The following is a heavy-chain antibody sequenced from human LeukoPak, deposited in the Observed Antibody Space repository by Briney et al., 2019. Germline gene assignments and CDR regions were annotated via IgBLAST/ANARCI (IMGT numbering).Heavy chain of an antibody. V-gene: IGHV1-69*06. J-gene: IGHJ6*03. CDR1: GGTFSSYA. CDR2: IIPIFGTA. Sequence: ASVKVSCKASGGTFSSYAISWVRQAPGQGLEWMGGIIPIFGTANYAQKFQGRVTITADKSTSTAYMELSSLRSEDTAVYYCARDSRDSSSWYYYYYYMDVWGKGTTVTVSS. D-gene: IGHD6-13*01. CDR3: ARDSRDSSSWYYYYYYMDV.